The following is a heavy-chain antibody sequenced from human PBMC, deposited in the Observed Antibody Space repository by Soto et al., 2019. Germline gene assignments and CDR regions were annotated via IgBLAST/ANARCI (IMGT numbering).Heavy chain of an antibody. CDR1: GFTFDDYA. CDR2: ISWNSGNI. V-gene: IGHV3-9*01. J-gene: IGHJ6*02. CDR3: AKDISLPRYYYYGMDV. Sequence: PGGSLRLSCAASGFTFDDYAMHWVRQAPGKGLEWVSGISWNSGNIGYADSVKGRFTISRDNAKNSLYLQMNSLRAEDTALYYCAKDISLPRYYYYGMDVWGQGTTVTVSS.